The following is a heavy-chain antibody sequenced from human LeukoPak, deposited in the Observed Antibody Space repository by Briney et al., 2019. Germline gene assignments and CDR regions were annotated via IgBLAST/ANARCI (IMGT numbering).Heavy chain of an antibody. D-gene: IGHD2/OR15-2a*01. CDR3: ARERNSYFDY. V-gene: IGHV4-59*01. Sequence: SSETLSLTCTVSGGSISSYYWSWIRQPSGKGLEWIGYIYYSGSTNYNPSLKSRVTISVDTSKNQFSLKLSSVTAADTAVYYCARERNSYFDYWGQGTLVTVSS. CDR1: GGSISSYY. CDR2: IYYSGST. J-gene: IGHJ4*02.